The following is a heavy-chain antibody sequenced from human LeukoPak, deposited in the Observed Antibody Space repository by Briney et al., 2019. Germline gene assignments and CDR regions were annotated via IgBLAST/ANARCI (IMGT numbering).Heavy chain of an antibody. D-gene: IGHD3-10*01. V-gene: IGHV4-39*01. J-gene: IGHJ5*02. CDR2: IYYSGST. Sequence: SETLSLTCTVSGGSISSSSYYWGWIRQPPGKGLEWIGSIYYSGSTYYNPSLKSRVTISVDTSKNQFSLKLSSVTAADTAVYYCARHGPHSLMVRGVIITDRFDPWGQGTLVTVSS. CDR1: GGSISSSSYY. CDR3: ARHGPHSLMVRGVIITDRFDP.